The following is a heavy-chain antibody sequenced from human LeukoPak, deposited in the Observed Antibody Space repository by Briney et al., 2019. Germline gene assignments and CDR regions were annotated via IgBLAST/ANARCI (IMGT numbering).Heavy chain of an antibody. V-gene: IGHV3-30*04. Sequence: PGRSLRLSCAASGFTFSDYAMHWVRQAPGKGLEWVAVISYDGSKKYYADSVKGRFTISRDNAKNSLYLQMNSLRAEDTAVYYCARDRLVGAGPYNWFDPWGQGTLVTVSS. CDR2: ISYDGSKK. D-gene: IGHD1-26*01. CDR1: GFTFSDYA. J-gene: IGHJ5*02. CDR3: ARDRLVGAGPYNWFDP.